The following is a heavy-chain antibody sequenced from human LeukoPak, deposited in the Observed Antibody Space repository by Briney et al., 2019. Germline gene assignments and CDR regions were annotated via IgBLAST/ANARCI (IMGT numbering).Heavy chain of an antibody. J-gene: IGHJ6*02. D-gene: IGHD2-21*02. CDR3: AREHNPHCGGDCCSDYYYGMDV. CDR1: GGTFSSYA. Sequence: SVKVSCKASGGTFSSYAISWVRQAPGQGLEWMGRIIPILGIANYAQKFQGRVTITADKSTSTAYMELSSLRSEDTAVYYCAREHNPHCGGDCCSDYYYGMDVWGQGTTVTVSS. CDR2: IIPILGIA. V-gene: IGHV1-69*04.